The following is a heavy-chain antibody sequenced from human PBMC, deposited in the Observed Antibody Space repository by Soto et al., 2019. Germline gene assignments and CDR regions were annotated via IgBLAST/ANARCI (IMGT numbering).Heavy chain of an antibody. D-gene: IGHD1-26*01. CDR1: NDSFTSYY. CDR2: VHVTGNI. J-gene: IGHJ6*02. Sequence: SETLCLTCTVSNDSFTSYYWSWIRQSAGRGLEWIGRVHVTGNIHYNPSLRSRVTMSSDSSSNQFFLRLSSVTAADTAVYYCARDAKYSLSWYYYQGIDVWGPGTTVT. CDR3: ARDAKYSLSWYYYQGIDV. V-gene: IGHV4-4*07.